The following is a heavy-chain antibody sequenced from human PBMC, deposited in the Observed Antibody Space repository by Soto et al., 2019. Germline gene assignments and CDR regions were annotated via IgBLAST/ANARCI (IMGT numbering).Heavy chain of an antibody. V-gene: IGHV4-34*01. Sequence: SETLSLTCAVYGGSFSGYYWSWIRQPPGKGLEWIGEINHSGSTNYNPSLKSRVTISVDTSKTQFSLKLSSVTAADTAVYYCARGAVLLWFGRGLDYWGQGTLVTVSS. D-gene: IGHD3-10*01. CDR2: INHSGST. CDR3: ARGAVLLWFGRGLDY. CDR1: GGSFSGYY. J-gene: IGHJ4*02.